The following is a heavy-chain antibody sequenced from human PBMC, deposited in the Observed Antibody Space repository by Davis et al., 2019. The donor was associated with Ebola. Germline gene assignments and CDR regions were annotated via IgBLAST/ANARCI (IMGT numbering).Heavy chain of an antibody. CDR2: ISSNGGST. J-gene: IGHJ4*02. Sequence: PGGSLRLSCAASGFTFSSYAMHWVRQAPGKGLEYVSAISSNGGSTYYADSVKGRFTISRDNSKNTLCLQMGSLRAEDMAVYYCASAWYSSSWYGGLGYWGQGTLVTVSS. CDR1: GFTFSSYA. V-gene: IGHV3-64*02. D-gene: IGHD6-13*01. CDR3: ASAWYSSSWYGGLGY.